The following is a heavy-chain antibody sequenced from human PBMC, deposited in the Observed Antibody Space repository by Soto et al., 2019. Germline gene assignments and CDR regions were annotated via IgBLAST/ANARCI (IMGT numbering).Heavy chain of an antibody. CDR1: GFSLSIYD. CDR2: ISTGSDYI. Sequence: EVQLVESGGGLVKPGGSLKLSCVASGFSLSIYDMTWVRQAPGKGLEWVSSISTGSDYIYYADSLKGRFTISRDNAKNSMYLQMTSMRVDYTAVSFCTRGRKWNLLPLTVWGQGTLVIVSS. J-gene: IGHJ4*02. V-gene: IGHV3-21*06. CDR3: TRGRKWNLLPLTV. D-gene: IGHD1-26*01.